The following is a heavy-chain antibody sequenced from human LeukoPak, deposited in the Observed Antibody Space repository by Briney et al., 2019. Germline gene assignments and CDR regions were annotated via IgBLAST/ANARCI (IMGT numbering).Heavy chain of an antibody. Sequence: PSETLSLTCTVSGGSISSSSYYWGWIRQPPGKGLEWIGSIYYSGSTYYNPSLKSRVTISVDTSKNQFSLKLSSVTAADTAVYYCAKDRSKVVPAAMDYFDYWGQGTLVTVSS. CDR1: GGSISSSSYY. CDR3: AKDRSKVVPAAMDYFDY. J-gene: IGHJ4*02. D-gene: IGHD2-2*01. V-gene: IGHV4-39*02. CDR2: IYYSGST.